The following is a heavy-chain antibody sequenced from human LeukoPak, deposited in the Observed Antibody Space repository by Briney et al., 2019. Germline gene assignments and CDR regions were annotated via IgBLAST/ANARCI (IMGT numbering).Heavy chain of an antibody. V-gene: IGHV1-18*01. D-gene: IGHD3-22*01. CDR1: GYTFYYYG. CDR3: ARDTAFWLLPSYMDV. Sequence: GASVKVSCKASGYTFYYYGISWVRQAPGQGLEWMGWVSAYNGNTNYAQKLQGRVTMTTDTSTSTAYMELRSLRSDDTAVYYCARDTAFWLLPSYMDVWGKGTTVTISS. CDR2: VSAYNGNT. J-gene: IGHJ6*03.